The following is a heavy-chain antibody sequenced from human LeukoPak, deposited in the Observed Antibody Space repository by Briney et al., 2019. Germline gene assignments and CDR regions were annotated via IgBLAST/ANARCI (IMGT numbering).Heavy chain of an antibody. Sequence: SETLSLTCAVSGGSISSSNWWSWIRQPPGKGLEWIGEIYHSGSTNYNPSLKSRVTISVDKSKTQFSLKLSSVTAADTAVYYCARGGSSSKDAFDIWGQGTMVTVSS. D-gene: IGHD6-13*01. CDR2: IYHSGST. V-gene: IGHV4-4*02. CDR1: GGSISSSNW. CDR3: ARGGSSSKDAFDI. J-gene: IGHJ3*02.